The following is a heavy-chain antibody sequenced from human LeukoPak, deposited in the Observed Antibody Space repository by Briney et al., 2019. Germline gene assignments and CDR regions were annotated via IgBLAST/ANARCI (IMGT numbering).Heavy chain of an antibody. D-gene: IGHD2/OR15-2a*01. V-gene: IGHV3-23*01. J-gene: IGHJ4*02. CDR3: AKDSAKKYDDY. CDR1: GFSFSSYA. CDR2: ISGSDGST. Sequence: GGSLRLSCAPSGFSFSSYAMSWVRQAPGKGLEWVSGISGSDGSTNYADSVKGRFTISRENSKNTLYLQMNSLRAEDTAVYYCAKDSAKKYDDYWGQGTLVTVSS.